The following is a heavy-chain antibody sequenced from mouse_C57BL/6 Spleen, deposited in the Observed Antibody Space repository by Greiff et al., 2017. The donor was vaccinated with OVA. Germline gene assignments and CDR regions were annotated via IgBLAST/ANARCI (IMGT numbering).Heavy chain of an antibody. D-gene: IGHD1-1*01. CDR3: ARYYGSLYYFDY. V-gene: IGHV1-50*01. J-gene: IGHJ2*01. CDR1: GYTFTSYW. Sequence: QVQLQQPGAELVKPGASVKLSCKASGYTFTSYWMQWVNQRPGQGLEWLGEIDPSDSYTNYNQKFKGKATLTVDTSSSTAYMQLSSLTSEDSAVYYCARYYGSLYYFDYWGQGTTLTVSS. CDR2: IDPSDSYT.